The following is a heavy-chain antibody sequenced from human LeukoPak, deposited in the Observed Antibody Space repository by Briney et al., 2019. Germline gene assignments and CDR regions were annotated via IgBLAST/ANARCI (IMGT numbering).Heavy chain of an antibody. Sequence: GGSLRLSCTASGFTFGDYAMSWVRQAPGKGLEWVGFIRSKAHGGTTEYAASVKGRFTISRDDSKSIAYLQMNSLKTEDTAVYYCTRGRSGIAVAGMYYFDYWGQGTLVTVSS. CDR3: TRGRSGIAVAGMYYFDY. CDR1: GFTFGDYA. V-gene: IGHV3-49*04. CDR2: IRSKAHGGTT. D-gene: IGHD6-19*01. J-gene: IGHJ4*02.